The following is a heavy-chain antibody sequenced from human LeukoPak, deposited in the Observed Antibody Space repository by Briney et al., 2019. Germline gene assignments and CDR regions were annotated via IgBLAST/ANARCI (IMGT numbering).Heavy chain of an antibody. CDR2: IYSGGST. J-gene: IGHJ4*02. CDR3: ARATYDFWSGYYTGYYFDY. CDR1: GFTVSSNY. D-gene: IGHD3-3*01. V-gene: IGHV3-66*01. Sequence: PGGSLRLSCAASGFTVSSNYMSWVRQAPGKGLEWVSVIYSGGSTYYADSVKGRFTISRDNSKNTLYLQMNSLRAEDTAVYYCARATYDFWSGYYTGYYFDYWGQGTLVTVSS.